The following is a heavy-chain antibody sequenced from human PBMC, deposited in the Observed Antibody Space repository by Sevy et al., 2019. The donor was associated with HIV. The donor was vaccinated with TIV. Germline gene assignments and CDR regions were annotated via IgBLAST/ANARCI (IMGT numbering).Heavy chain of an antibody. Sequence: GGSLRLSCAASGFTLSIYWMHWVRQVPGKGLVWVSHINSDGKIKRYAGSVEGRFTISRDNAEKTVYLQMNSLRADDTAVYYCVRGSTGTFGHWGQGTLVTVSS. J-gene: IGHJ4*02. CDR2: INSDGKIK. D-gene: IGHD3-9*01. CDR3: VRGSTGTFGH. CDR1: GFTLSIYW. V-gene: IGHV3-74*01.